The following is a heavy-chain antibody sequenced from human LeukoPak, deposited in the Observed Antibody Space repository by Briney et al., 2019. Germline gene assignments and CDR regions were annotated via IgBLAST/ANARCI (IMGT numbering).Heavy chain of an antibody. CDR1: GGSISSSGYY. CDR3: ARTLTRSCSGATCYFTWFDP. D-gene: IGHD2-15*01. CDR2: IYFTGNT. V-gene: IGHV4-39*01. J-gene: IGHJ5*02. Sequence: PSETPSLTCTVSGGSISSSGYYWGWIRQPPGKGLEWFGSIYFTGNTYYNPSLKSRVTLSVDTSKKQFSLKLTSVTAADTAVYYCARTLTRSCSGATCYFTWFDPWGQGALVTVSS.